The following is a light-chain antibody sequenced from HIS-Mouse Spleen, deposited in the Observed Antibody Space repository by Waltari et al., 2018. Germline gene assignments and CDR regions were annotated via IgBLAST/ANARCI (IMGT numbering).Light chain of an antibody. CDR1: SANIASKY. Sequence: QSVLTQPPSASGTPGQRVTISCAGSSANIASKYTSWYQQLPGTAPKLLISRNNQRPSGVPDRFPGSKSGTSASLAISGLRSEDEADYYCAAWDDSLSGYVFGTGTKVTVL. CDR2: RNN. J-gene: IGLJ1*01. CDR3: AAWDDSLSGYV. V-gene: IGLV1-47*01.